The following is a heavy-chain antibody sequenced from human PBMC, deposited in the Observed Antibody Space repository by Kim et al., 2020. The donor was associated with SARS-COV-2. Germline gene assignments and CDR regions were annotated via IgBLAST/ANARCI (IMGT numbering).Heavy chain of an antibody. CDR2: IIPIFGTA. CDR1: GGTFSSYA. D-gene: IGHD2-21*02. CDR3: ASAVVTATTEWYFDL. J-gene: IGHJ2*01. Sequence: SVKVSCKASGGTFSSYAISWVRQAPGQGLEWMGGIIPIFGTANYAQKFQGRVTITADESTSTAYMELSSLRSEDTAVYYCASAVVTATTEWYFDLWGRGTLVTVSS. V-gene: IGHV1-69*13.